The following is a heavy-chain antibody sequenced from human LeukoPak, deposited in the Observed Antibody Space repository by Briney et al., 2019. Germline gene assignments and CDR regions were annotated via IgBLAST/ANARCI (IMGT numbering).Heavy chain of an antibody. CDR1: GFTFSNYW. CDR3: ARDRDDGGFEY. V-gene: IGHV3-7*01. J-gene: IGHJ4*02. CDR2: IKQDGSVK. D-gene: IGHD4-23*01. Sequence: PGGSLRLSCAASGFTFSNYWMSWVRQAPEKGLEWVANIKQDGSVKQYVDSMKGRFTISRDNAKNSLFLQMNSLRAEDTAMYYCARDRDDGGFEYWGQGTLVTVSS.